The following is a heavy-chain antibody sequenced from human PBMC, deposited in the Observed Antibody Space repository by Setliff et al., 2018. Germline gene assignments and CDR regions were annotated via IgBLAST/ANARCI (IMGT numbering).Heavy chain of an antibody. CDR3: AADLGIVGATMPFDY. CDR2: IVVGSGNT. CDR1: GFTFTSSA. D-gene: IGHD1-26*01. J-gene: IGHJ4*02. Sequence: SVKVSCKASGFTFTSSAVQWVRQARGQRLEWIGWIVVGSGNTNYAQEFQERVTITRDMSTSTAYMELSSLRSEDTAVYYCAADLGIVGATMPFDYWGQGTLVTVSS. V-gene: IGHV1-58*01.